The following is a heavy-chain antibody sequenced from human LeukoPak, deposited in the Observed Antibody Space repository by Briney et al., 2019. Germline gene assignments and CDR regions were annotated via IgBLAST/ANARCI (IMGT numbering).Heavy chain of an antibody. CDR3: ARDGPQYTDQAEGDYFDY. CDR2: IYYSGST. V-gene: IGHV4-39*07. CDR1: GGSISSSSYY. Sequence: NPSETLSLTCTVSGGSISSSSYYWGWIRQPPGKGLEWIGSIYYSGSTYYNPSLKSRVTISVDTSKNQFSLKLSSVTAADTAVYYCARDGPQYTDQAEGDYFDYWGQGILVTVSS. J-gene: IGHJ4*02. D-gene: IGHD2-2*02.